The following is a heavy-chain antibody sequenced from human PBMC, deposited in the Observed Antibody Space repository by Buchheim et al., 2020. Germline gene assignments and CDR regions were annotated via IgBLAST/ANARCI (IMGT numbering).Heavy chain of an antibody. D-gene: IGHD6-19*01. CDR1: GFTFSSYG. Sequence: QVQLVESGGGVVQPGRSLRLSCAASGFTFSSYGMHWVRQAPGKGLEWVAVISYDGSNKYYADSVKGRFTISRDNSKNTLYLQINSLRAEDTAVYYCAKALGIAVAGEGDAFDIWGQGT. V-gene: IGHV3-30*18. CDR3: AKALGIAVAGEGDAFDI. J-gene: IGHJ3*02. CDR2: ISYDGSNK.